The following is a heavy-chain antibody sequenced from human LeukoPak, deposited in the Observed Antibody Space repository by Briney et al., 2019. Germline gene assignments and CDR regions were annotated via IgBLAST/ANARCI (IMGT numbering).Heavy chain of an antibody. CDR1: GGTFSSYA. Sequence: APVKVSCKASGGTFSSYAISWVRQAPGQGLEWVGGIIPIFGTANYAQKFQGRVTITADESTSTAYMELSSLRSEDTAVYYCARDAPLGYCSGGSCYRNWFDPWGQGTLVTVSS. CDR3: ARDAPLGYCSGGSCYRNWFDP. J-gene: IGHJ5*02. V-gene: IGHV1-69*13. CDR2: IIPIFGTA. D-gene: IGHD2-15*01.